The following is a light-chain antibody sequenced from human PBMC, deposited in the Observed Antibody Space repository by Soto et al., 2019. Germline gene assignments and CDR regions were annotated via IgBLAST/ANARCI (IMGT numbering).Light chain of an antibody. CDR3: AAWDDSLKVVV. CDR1: GPNIGSNT. V-gene: IGLV1-44*01. J-gene: IGLJ2*01. CDR2: SND. Sequence: QSVLTQPPSASGTPGQRVTMSCSGSGPNIGSNTVNWYQQLPGTAPKVLISSNDQRPSGVPDRFSGSKSGTSASLAISGLQSEDEADYYCAAWDDSLKVVVFGGGTKLTVL.